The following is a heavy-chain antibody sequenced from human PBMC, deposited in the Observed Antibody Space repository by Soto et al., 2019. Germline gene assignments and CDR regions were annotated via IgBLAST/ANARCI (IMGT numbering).Heavy chain of an antibody. J-gene: IGHJ6*03. Sequence: ASVKVSCNASGYTFTSYYINWVRQATGQGLEWMGWMNPNSGNTGYAQKFQGRVTMTRNTSISTAYMELSSLRSEDTAVYYCARYGAAAGNYYYYYMDVWGKGTTVTVSS. CDR2: MNPNSGNT. D-gene: IGHD6-13*01. CDR3: ARYGAAAGNYYYYYMDV. CDR1: GYTFTSYY. V-gene: IGHV1-8*01.